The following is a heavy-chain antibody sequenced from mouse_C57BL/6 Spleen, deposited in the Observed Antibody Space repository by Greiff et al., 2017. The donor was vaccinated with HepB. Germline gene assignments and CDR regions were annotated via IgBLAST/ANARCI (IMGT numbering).Heavy chain of an antibody. CDR3: VRHGSSYVDYAMDY. D-gene: IGHD1-1*01. J-gene: IGHJ4*01. CDR1: GFSFNTYA. CDR2: IRSKSNNYAT. Sequence: EVKLMESGGGLVQPKGSLKLSCAASGFSFNTYAMNWVRQAPGKGLEWVARIRSKSNNYATYYADSVKDRFTISRDDSESMLYLQMNNLKTEDTAMYYCVRHGSSYVDYAMDYWGQGTSVTVSS. V-gene: IGHV10-1*01.